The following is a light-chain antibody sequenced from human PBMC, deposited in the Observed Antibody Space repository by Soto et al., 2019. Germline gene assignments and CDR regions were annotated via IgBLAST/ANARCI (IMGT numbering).Light chain of an antibody. V-gene: IGKV3-20*01. CDR1: QSVSNNY. CDR2: GAS. Sequence: EIVMSQSPCTLSLSQLERATLSCRASQSVSNNYLAWYQQKPGQAPRLLIYGASNRATGIPDRFSGSGSGTDFTLTISRLEPEDFAVYYCQQYGSSGTFGQGTIVDI. J-gene: IGKJ1*01. CDR3: QQYGSSGT.